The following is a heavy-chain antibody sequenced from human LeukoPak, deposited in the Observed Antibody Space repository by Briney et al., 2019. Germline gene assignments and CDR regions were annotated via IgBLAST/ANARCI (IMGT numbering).Heavy chain of an antibody. D-gene: IGHD1-14*01. V-gene: IGHV3-74*01. CDR2: INSDGSST. CDR3: ARDRNRDLLPEIDP. J-gene: IGHJ5*02. CDR1: GFTFSSYW. Sequence: GGSLRLSCAASGFTFSSYWMHWVRQAPGKGLVWVSRINSDGSSTTYADSVKGRFTISRDNAKNTLYLQMNSLRAEDTAVYYGARDRNRDLLPEIDPWGQGSLVT.